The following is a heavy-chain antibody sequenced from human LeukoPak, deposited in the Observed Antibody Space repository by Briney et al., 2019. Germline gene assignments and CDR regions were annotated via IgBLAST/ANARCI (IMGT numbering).Heavy chain of an antibody. CDR2: IIPIFGTA. J-gene: IGHJ6*03. CDR3: ARGVPTNYYYYYMDV. CDR1: GGTFSSYA. D-gene: IGHD4/OR15-4a*01. Sequence: ASVKVSCKASGGTFSSYAVSWVRQALGQGLEWMGGIIPIFGTANYAQKFQGRVTITADKSTSTAYMELSSLRSEDTAVYYCARGVPTNYYYYYMDVWGKGTTVTISS. V-gene: IGHV1-69*06.